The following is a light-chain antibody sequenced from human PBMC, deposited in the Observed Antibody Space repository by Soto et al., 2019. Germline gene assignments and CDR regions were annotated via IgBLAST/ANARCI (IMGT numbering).Light chain of an antibody. V-gene: IGLV1-47*01. J-gene: IGLJ2*01. Sequence: QAVVTQPPSASGTPGQRVTISCSGSSSNIGSNYVYWYQQLPGTVPQLLIYRNNERPSGVPDRFSGSKSGTSASLAISGLRSEDEADYYCAAWDDSLSGVVFSGGTKLTVL. CDR3: AAWDDSLSGVV. CDR1: SSNIGSNY. CDR2: RNN.